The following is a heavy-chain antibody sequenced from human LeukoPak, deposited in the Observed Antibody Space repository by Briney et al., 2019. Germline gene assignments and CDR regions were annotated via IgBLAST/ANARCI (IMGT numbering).Heavy chain of an antibody. CDR3: ERGGAARPLDY. D-gene: IGHD6-6*01. Sequence: GGSLRLSCAASGFTVSSNYMSWVRQAPGKGLEWVSVIYSGGSTYYADSVKGRFTISRDNSKNTLYLQMNSLRAEDTAVYYCERGGAARPLDYWGQGTLVTVSS. CDR1: GFTVSSNY. V-gene: IGHV3-66*02. J-gene: IGHJ4*02. CDR2: IYSGGST.